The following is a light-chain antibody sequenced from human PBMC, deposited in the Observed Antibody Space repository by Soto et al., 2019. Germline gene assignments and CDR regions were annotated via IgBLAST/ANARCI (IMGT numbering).Light chain of an antibody. Sequence: EIVMTQSPATLSVSPGERATLSCRASQSIGGNLAWYQQKPGQAPRLLIYDPSARATGIPARFSGSGSGTDFTLTISRLEPEDFAVYYCQQYGSSPVTFGQGTKVDIK. CDR1: QSIGGN. V-gene: IGKV3-15*01. CDR2: DPS. CDR3: QQYGSSPVT. J-gene: IGKJ1*01.